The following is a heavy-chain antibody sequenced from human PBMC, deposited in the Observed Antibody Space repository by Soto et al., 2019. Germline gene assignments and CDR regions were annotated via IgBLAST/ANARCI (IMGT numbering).Heavy chain of an antibody. Sequence: ASVKVSCKASGYTFTGYYMHWVRQAPGQGLEWMGWINPNSGGTNYAQKFQGWATMTRDTSISTAYMELSRLRSDDTAVYYCAREGGYQLPGRQYHYYYGMDVWGQGTTVTVSS. J-gene: IGHJ6*02. CDR3: AREGGYQLPGRQYHYYYGMDV. CDR2: INPNSGGT. CDR1: GYTFTGYY. V-gene: IGHV1-2*04. D-gene: IGHD2-2*01.